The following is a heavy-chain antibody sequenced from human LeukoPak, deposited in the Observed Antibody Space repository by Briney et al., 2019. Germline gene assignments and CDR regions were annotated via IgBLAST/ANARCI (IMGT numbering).Heavy chain of an antibody. CDR3: AKDERSYYDFWSGYYNADAFDI. D-gene: IGHD3-3*01. CDR1: GFTFSSYG. V-gene: IGHV3-30*18. J-gene: IGHJ3*02. Sequence: GGSLRLSCAASGFTFSSYGMHWVRQAPGKGLEWVAVISYDGSNKYYADSVKGRFTISRDNSKNTLYLQMNSLRAEDTAVYYCAKDERSYYDFWSGYYNADAFDIWGQGTMVTVSS. CDR2: ISYDGSNK.